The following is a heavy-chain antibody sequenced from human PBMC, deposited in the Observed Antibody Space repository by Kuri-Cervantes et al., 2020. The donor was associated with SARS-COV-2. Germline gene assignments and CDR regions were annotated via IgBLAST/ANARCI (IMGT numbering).Heavy chain of an antibody. CDR3: ARDPDITMPPDAFDI. Sequence: LTCAASGFTFSTYNMNWVRQAPGKGLERVSYISSSSSTIYYAESVRGRFTISRDNVKNSLYLQMNSLRAEDTAVYYCARDPDITMPPDAFDIWGHGTMVTVSS. CDR1: GFTFSTYN. CDR2: ISSSSSTI. V-gene: IGHV3-48*01. J-gene: IGHJ3*02. D-gene: IGHD5-18*01.